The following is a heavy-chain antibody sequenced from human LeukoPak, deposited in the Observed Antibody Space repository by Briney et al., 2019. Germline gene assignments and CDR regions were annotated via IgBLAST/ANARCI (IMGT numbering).Heavy chain of an antibody. CDR3: ARRLGSSSHFDY. D-gene: IGHD6-6*01. J-gene: IGHJ4*02. Sequence: SETLSLTCTVSGGSISGSSYYWGWIRQPPGKGLEWIGTIYYSGSTYYNPSLKSRVTMSVDTSKTQFSPKLSSVTAADTAVYYCARRLGSSSHFDYWGQGTLVTVSS. CDR2: IYYSGST. V-gene: IGHV4-39*01. CDR1: GGSISGSSYY.